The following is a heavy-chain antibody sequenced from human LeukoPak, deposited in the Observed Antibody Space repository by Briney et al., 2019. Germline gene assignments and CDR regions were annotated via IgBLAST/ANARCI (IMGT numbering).Heavy chain of an antibody. V-gene: IGHV3-23*01. CDR3: AKDLYYDSSGYQFDY. Sequence: GGSLRLSCAAAGFTFSSYGLSWVRRAPGKGLEWVSAISGGGGNTYYADSVKGRFTISRDNSKNTLYLQMNSLRADDTAVYYCAKDLYYDSSGYQFDYWGQGTLVTVSS. CDR1: GFTFSSYG. J-gene: IGHJ4*02. CDR2: ISGGGGNT. D-gene: IGHD3-22*01.